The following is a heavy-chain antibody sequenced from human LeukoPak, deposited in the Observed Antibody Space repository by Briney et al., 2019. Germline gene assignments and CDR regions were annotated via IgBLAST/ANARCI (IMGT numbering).Heavy chain of an antibody. CDR2: ISYDGSNK. Sequence: PGRSLRLSCAASGFTFSSYGMHWVRQAPGKGLEWVAVISYDGSNKYYADSVKGRFTISRDNSKNTLYLQTSSLRAEDTAVYYCTRDPRRLDYWGQGTLVTVSS. CDR1: GFTFSSYG. CDR3: TRDPRRLDY. J-gene: IGHJ4*02. V-gene: IGHV3-30*03.